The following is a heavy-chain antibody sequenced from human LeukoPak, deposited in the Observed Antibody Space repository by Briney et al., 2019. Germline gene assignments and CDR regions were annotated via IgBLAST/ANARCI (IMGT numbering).Heavy chain of an antibody. CDR3: ARWPRPPGSSWSSFDY. CDR1: GFTFSNYA. D-gene: IGHD6-13*01. Sequence: PGGPLRLSCAASGFTFSNYAMSWVRQAPGKGLEWVSGISGRGDNTYYADSVKGRFTISRDNSKNTLCLQMNSLRAEDTAVYYCARWPRPPGSSWSSFDYWGQGTLVTVSS. J-gene: IGHJ4*02. CDR2: ISGRGDNT. V-gene: IGHV3-23*01.